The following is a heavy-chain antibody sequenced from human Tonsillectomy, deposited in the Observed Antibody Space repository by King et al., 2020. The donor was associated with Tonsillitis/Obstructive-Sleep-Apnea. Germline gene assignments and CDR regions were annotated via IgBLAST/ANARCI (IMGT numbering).Heavy chain of an antibody. CDR3: AREERYDFWRGYSRNWFDP. D-gene: IGHD3-3*01. CDR2: IIPIFGTA. CDR1: GGTFSSYA. J-gene: IGHJ5*02. V-gene: IGHV1-69*12. Sequence: QLVQSGAEVKKPGSSVKVSCKASGGTFSSYAISWVRQAPGQGLEWMGGIIPIFGTANYAQKFQGRVTITADESTSTAYMELSSLRSEDTAVYYCAREERYDFWRGYSRNWFDPWGQGTLVTVSS.